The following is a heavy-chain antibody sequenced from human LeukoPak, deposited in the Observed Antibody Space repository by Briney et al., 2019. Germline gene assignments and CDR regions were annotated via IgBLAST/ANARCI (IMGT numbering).Heavy chain of an antibody. CDR2: IDWHGGNT. V-gene: IGHV3-43*01. CDR1: GFSFEDYS. Sequence: GGSLRLSCAASGFSFEDYSMHWVRQAPGKGLEWVSLIDWHGGNTYYAESVKGRFTISRDNSKNSLFLQMNSLRTEDSALYYCVRDMGGATRGYFHHWGQGTLVTVSS. J-gene: IGHJ4*02. D-gene: IGHD1-1*01. CDR3: VRDMGGATRGYFHH.